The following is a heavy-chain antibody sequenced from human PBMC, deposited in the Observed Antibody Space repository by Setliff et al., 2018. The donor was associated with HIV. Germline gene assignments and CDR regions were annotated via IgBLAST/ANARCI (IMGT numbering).Heavy chain of an antibody. CDR3: ARAAAGNTGPFDL. J-gene: IGHJ4*02. CDR2: IYYSGIT. Sequence: SETLSLTCTVSGGSSSIYYWSWIRQPPGKGLEWIGYIYYSGITNYNPSLKSRVTISVDTSKNQFSLKLTSVTASDTAVYYCARAAAGNTGPFDLWGQGSPVTVSS. D-gene: IGHD4-17*01. V-gene: IGHV4-59*08. CDR1: GGSSSIYY.